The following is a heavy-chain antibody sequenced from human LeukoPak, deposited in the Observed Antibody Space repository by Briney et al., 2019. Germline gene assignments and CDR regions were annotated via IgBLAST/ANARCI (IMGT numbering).Heavy chain of an antibody. CDR3: ARDEYSGNAFDI. D-gene: IGHD6-6*01. CDR1: GFTFSSYS. V-gene: IGHV3-21*01. J-gene: IGHJ3*02. Sequence: GGSLRLSCAASGFTFSSYSMNWVRQAPGKGLEWVSSISSSSSYIYYADSVKGRFTISRDNAKNSLYLQMNSLRAEGTAVYYCARDEYSGNAFDIWGQGTMVTVSS. CDR2: ISSSSSYI.